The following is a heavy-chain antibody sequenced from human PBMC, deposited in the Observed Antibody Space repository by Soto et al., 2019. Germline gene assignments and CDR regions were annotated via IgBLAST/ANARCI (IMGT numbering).Heavy chain of an antibody. J-gene: IGHJ6*02. V-gene: IGHV5-51*01. Sequence: PGESLKISCKGSGYSFTSYWIGWVRQMPGKGLEWMGIIYPGDSDTRYSPSFQGQVTISADKSISTAYLQWSSLKASDTAMYYCARRSFSWNDCYYFYGMDVWGQGTTVTVSS. CDR3: ARRSFSWNDCYYFYGMDV. CDR2: IYPGDSDT. D-gene: IGHD1-1*01. CDR1: GYSFTSYW.